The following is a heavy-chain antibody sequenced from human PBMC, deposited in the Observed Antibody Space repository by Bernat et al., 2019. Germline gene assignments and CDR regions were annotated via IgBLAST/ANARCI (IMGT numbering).Heavy chain of an antibody. V-gene: IGHV3-53*01. J-gene: IGHJ4*02. D-gene: IGHD3-10*01. CDR2: NYSDGRT. CDR1: GFTVSSTY. CDR3: LRGSTRDY. Sequence: EVQLVESGGGLIQPGGSLRLSCAASGFTVSSTYMSWVRQAPGKGLEWVSVNYSDGRTYYADSVKARFTISRDNPKNTLYLQMNSLRAGDTAVYYCLRGSTRDYWGQGTLVTVSS.